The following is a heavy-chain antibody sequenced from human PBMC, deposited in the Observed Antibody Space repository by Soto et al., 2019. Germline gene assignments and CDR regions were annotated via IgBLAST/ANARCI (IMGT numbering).Heavy chain of an antibody. CDR3: ARDSGYCSGGSCYYYYYGMDV. V-gene: IGHV3-33*01. CDR1: GFTFSSYG. Sequence: QVQLVESGGGVVQPGRSLRLSCAASGFTFSSYGMHWVRQAPGKGLEWVAVIWYDGSNKYYADSVKGRFTISRDNSKNTLYLQMHSLRAEDTAVYYCARDSGYCSGGSCYYYYYGMDVWGQGTTVTVSS. J-gene: IGHJ6*02. CDR2: IWYDGSNK. D-gene: IGHD2-15*01.